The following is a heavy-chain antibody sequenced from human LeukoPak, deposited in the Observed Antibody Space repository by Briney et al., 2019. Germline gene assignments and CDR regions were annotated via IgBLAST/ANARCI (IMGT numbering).Heavy chain of an antibody. Sequence: GGSLRLSCAASGFTVSSNYMSWVRQAPGKGLEWVSVIYSDGSTYYADSVKGRFTISRDNSKNTLYLQMNSLRAEDTAVYYCAKGSFDYGYLFDYWGQGTLVTVSS. CDR3: AKGSFDYGYLFDY. V-gene: IGHV3-53*01. CDR1: GFTVSSNY. J-gene: IGHJ4*02. D-gene: IGHD5-18*01. CDR2: IYSDGST.